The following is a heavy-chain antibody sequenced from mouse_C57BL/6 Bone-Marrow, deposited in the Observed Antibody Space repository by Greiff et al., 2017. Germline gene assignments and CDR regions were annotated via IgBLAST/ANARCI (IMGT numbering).Heavy chain of an antibody. CDR1: GYTFTSYW. CDR3: ARSLWLRRGFAY. J-gene: IGHJ3*01. Sequence: VQLQQSGAELVKPGASVKMSCKASGYTFTSYWITWVKQRPGQGLEWIGDIYPGSGSTNYNEKFKSKATLTVDTSSSTAYMQLSSLTSEDSAVYYCARSLWLRRGFAYWGQGTLVTVSA. D-gene: IGHD2-2*01. CDR2: IYPGSGST. V-gene: IGHV1-55*01.